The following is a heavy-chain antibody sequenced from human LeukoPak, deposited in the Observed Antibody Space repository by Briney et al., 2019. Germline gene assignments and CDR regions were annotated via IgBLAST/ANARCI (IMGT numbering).Heavy chain of an antibody. D-gene: IGHD6-13*01. Sequence: ASVKVSCKASGGTFISYAISWVRQAPGQGLEXXXXXIPIFGTANYXXXXQGRVTITADESTSTAYMELSSLRSEDTAVYYCARSGYSSSWYDGGYWGQGTLVTVSS. CDR1: GGTFISYA. V-gene: IGHV1-69*01. CDR3: ARSGYSSSWYDGGY. J-gene: IGHJ4*02. CDR2: XIPIFGTA.